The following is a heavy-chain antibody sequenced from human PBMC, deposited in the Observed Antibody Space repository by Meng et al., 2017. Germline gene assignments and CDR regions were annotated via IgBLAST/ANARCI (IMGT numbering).Heavy chain of an antibody. J-gene: IGHJ4*02. D-gene: IGHD2-15*01. V-gene: IGHV4-4*02. CDR2: IYHSGST. CDR1: GGSIRSSNW. CDR3: ARWSIYCSGGSCYSFDY. Sequence: VQGQGWGPGRWKPSGTLSLTVAGSGGSIRSSNWWSWVRQPPGKGLEWIGEIYHSGSTNYNPSLKSRVTISVDKSKNQFSLKLSSVTAADTAVYYCARWSIYCSGGSCYSFDYWGQGTLVTVSS.